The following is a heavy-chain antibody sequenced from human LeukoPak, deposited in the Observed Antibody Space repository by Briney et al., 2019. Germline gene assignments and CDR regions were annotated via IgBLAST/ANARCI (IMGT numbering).Heavy chain of an antibody. V-gene: IGHV1-2*02. CDR3: ARGGEGSGWYGGYYFDY. Sequence: ASVEVSCKASGYTFTGYYMHWVRQAPGQGLEWMGWINPNSGGTNYAQKFQGRVTMTRDTSISTAYMELSRLRPDDTAVYYCARGGEGSGWYGGYYFDYWGQGTLVTVSS. CDR2: INPNSGGT. J-gene: IGHJ4*02. D-gene: IGHD6-19*01. CDR1: GYTFTGYY.